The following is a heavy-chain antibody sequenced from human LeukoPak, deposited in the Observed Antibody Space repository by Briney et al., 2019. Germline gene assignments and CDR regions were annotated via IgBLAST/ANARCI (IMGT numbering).Heavy chain of an antibody. J-gene: IGHJ4*02. Sequence: SETLSLTCTVSGGSISSSSYYWGWIRQPPGKGLEWIGSIYYSGSTYYNPSLKSRVTISVDTSKNQFSLKLSSVTAADTAVYYCAKHLPPPEGATLYYFDYGGKETWATVP. CDR3: AKHLPPPEGATLYYFDY. D-gene: IGHD1-26*01. V-gene: IGHV4-39*01. CDR1: GGSISSSSYY. CDR2: IYYSGST.